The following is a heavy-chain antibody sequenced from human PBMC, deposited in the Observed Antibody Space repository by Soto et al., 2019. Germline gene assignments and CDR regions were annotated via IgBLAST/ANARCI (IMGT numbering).Heavy chain of an antibody. J-gene: IGHJ5*02. CDR2: INGGNGNT. V-gene: IGHV1-3*01. CDR3: ARDDGYGWFDP. Sequence: QVPLVQSGSEVKKPGASVKLSCKASGYPFTGHALHWVRQAPGQSPEWVGWINGGNGNTKYSQKLQGRVTITRDTSANTADMELTRGRSEDTAIYYCARDDGYGWFDPWGQGSLVTVSS. CDR1: GYPFTGHA. D-gene: IGHD3-16*01.